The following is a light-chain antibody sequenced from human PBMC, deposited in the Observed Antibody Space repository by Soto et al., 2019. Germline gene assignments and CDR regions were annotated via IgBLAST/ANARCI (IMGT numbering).Light chain of an antibody. Sequence: EIVMTQSPATLSVSTGERATLSCRASQSVSNNLAWYQQKPGQAPRLLIYHASTGATGIPARFSGSGSGTELTLTISSVQYEDFAVYYCQQYNEWPLTFGGGTKVEIK. CDR1: QSVSNN. CDR2: HAS. CDR3: QQYNEWPLT. V-gene: IGKV3-15*01. J-gene: IGKJ4*01.